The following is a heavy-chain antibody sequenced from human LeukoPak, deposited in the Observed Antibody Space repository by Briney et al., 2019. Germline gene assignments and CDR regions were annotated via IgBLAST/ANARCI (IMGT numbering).Heavy chain of an antibody. J-gene: IGHJ4*02. CDR3: AKDLEITIFGVSFDY. CDR1: GFTFSSYA. Sequence: PGGSLRPSCAASGFTFSSYAMSWVRQAPGKGLEWVSAISGSGGSTYYADSVKGRFTISRDNSKNTLYLQMNSLRAEDTAVYYCAKDLEITIFGVSFDYWGQGTLVTVSS. D-gene: IGHD3-3*01. CDR2: ISGSGGST. V-gene: IGHV3-23*01.